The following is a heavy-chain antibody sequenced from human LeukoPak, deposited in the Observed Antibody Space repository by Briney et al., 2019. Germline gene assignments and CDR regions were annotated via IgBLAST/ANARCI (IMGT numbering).Heavy chain of an antibody. Sequence: GGSLRLSCAASGFTFSSYAMSWVRQAPGKGLEWVSAISGSGGSTYYADSVKGRFTISRDNSKNTLYLQMNSLRADDTAVYYCAKSGRYCSAGSCYQEASLDYWGQGTLVTVSS. J-gene: IGHJ4*02. D-gene: IGHD2-15*01. CDR3: AKSGRYCSAGSCYQEASLDY. CDR1: GFTFSSYA. V-gene: IGHV3-23*01. CDR2: ISGSGGST.